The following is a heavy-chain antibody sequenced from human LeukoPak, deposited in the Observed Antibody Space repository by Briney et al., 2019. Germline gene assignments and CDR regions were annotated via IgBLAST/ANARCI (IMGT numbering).Heavy chain of an antibody. CDR1: GGSISNYY. CDR2: IYYSGST. CDR3: ARVTGYMTEDYFDY. J-gene: IGHJ4*02. D-gene: IGHD6-13*01. V-gene: IGHV4-59*01. Sequence: SETLSLTCTVSGGSISNYYWGWIRQPPGKGLEWIGYIYYSGSTNYNPSLKSRVTISVDTSKNQFSLKLRSVTAADTAVYYCARVTGYMTEDYFDYWGQGTLITVSS.